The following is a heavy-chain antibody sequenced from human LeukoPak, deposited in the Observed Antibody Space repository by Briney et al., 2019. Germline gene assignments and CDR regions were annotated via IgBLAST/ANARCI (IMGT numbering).Heavy chain of an antibody. CDR3: ARGALNWFDP. CDR2: IFYSGGT. V-gene: IGHV4-59*01. Sequence: SETLSLTCTVSGGSIRTYYWSWIRQPPGKALEWIGYIFYSGGTNYNPSLKSRVTISIDTSKNQVSLRLTSVSDADTAVYYCARGALNWFDPWGQGTLVTVSS. J-gene: IGHJ5*02. CDR1: GGSIRTYY.